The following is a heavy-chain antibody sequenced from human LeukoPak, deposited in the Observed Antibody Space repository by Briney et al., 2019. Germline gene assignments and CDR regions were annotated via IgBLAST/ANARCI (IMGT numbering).Heavy chain of an antibody. J-gene: IGHJ5*02. D-gene: IGHD1-26*01. CDR1: GGSMSSYY. CDR2: IYYSGST. Sequence: SETLSLTCTVSGGSMSSYYWSWIRQPPGKGLGWIGYIYYSGSTNYNPSLKSRVTISVDTSKNPFSLKLSSVTAADTAVYYCATGSYGDNWFEPWGQGTLVTVSS. V-gene: IGHV4-59*08. CDR3: ATGSYGDNWFEP.